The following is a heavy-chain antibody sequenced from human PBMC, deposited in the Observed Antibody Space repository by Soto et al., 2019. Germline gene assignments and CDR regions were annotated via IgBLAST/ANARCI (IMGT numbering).Heavy chain of an antibody. CDR2: IVGAGDT. J-gene: IGHJ4*02. D-gene: IGHD6-19*01. Sequence: PXGSLRLSCAAAGFTFSRSGMHWVRQRPGGGLEWVSGIVGAGDTYYLGSVQGRFTISRDNANNSLYLQMNSLRAEDSALYYCVRDRSVAGTGEFDFWGQGPPVTVSS. V-gene: IGHV3-13*01. CDR1: GFTFSRSG. CDR3: VRDRSVAGTGEFDF.